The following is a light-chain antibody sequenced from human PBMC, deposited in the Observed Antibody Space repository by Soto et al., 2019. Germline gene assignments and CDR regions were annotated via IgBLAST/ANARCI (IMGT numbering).Light chain of an antibody. CDR1: SSDVGGYNF. CDR3: SSYAGSNNFWV. CDR2: EVT. Sequence: QSALTRPPSASGSPGQSVTISCTGTSSDVGGYNFVSWYQQHPGKAPKIIIYEVTKRPSGVPDRFSGFKSGNTASLTVSGLQAEDDSDYYCSSYAGSNNFWVFGGGTKVTVL. J-gene: IGLJ3*02. V-gene: IGLV2-8*01.